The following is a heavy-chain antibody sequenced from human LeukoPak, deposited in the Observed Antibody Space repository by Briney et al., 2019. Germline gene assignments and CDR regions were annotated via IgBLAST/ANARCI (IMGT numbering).Heavy chain of an antibody. V-gene: IGHV3-21*01. J-gene: IGHJ4*02. CDR3: ARTTYCGGDCSWFPDY. D-gene: IGHD2-21*02. CDR2: ISSSSSYI. CDR1: GFTFCSYS. Sequence: PGGSLRLSCAASGFTFCSYSMNWVRQAPGKGLEWVSSISSSSSYIYYADSVKGRFTISRDNAKSSLYLQMNSLRAEDTAVYYCARTTYCGGDCSWFPDYWGRGTLVAVSS.